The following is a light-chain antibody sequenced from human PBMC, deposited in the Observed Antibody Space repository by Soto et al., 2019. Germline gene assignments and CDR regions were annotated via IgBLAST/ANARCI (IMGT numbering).Light chain of an antibody. V-gene: IGLV1-40*01. J-gene: IGLJ3*02. Sequence: QSVLTEPPSVSGAPGQRVFISCTGSSSNIGAGYDVHWYQQLPGTAPKLLIFGNSNRPSGVPDRFSGSKSGTSASLTIIGLQAGDEADYYCQSYDTSGLWVFGGGTKLTVL. CDR1: SSNIGAGYD. CDR3: QSYDTSGLWV. CDR2: GNS.